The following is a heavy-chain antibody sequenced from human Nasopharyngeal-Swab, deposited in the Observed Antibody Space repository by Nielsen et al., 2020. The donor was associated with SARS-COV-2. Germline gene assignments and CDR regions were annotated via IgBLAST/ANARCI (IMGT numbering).Heavy chain of an antibody. V-gene: IGHV4-59*13. CDR1: GGSISSYY. J-gene: IGHJ4*02. Sequence: SETLSLTCTVSGGSISSYYWSWIRQPPGKGLEWIEYIYYSGSTNYNPALKRRVTISVDTSKNQFSLKLSYVTAADTAVYYCARGYHSSSLDYWGQGTLVTVSS. D-gene: IGHD6-13*01. CDR2: IYYSGST. CDR3: ARGYHSSSLDY.